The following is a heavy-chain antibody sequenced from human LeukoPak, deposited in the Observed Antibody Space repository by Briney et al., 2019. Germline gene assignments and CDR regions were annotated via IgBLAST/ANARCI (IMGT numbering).Heavy chain of an antibody. CDR1: GFTFSNYA. V-gene: IGHV3-23*01. CDR2: ISGSGGST. CDR3: AKVGIRISLIVVVFTTADDWYCDL. J-gene: IGHJ2*01. Sequence: PGGSLRLSCAASGFTFSNYAMSWVRQAPGKGLEWVSGISGSGGSTYYVDSVKGRFTISRDNCKNTLYLQMDSLRAEDTAVYYCAKVGIRISLIVVVFTTADDWYCDLWGRGTLVTVSS. D-gene: IGHD3-22*01.